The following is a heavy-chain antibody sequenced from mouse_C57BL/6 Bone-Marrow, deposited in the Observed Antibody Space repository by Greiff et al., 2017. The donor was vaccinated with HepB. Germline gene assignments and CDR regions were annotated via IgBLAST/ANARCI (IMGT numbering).Heavy chain of an antibody. CDR1: GYTFTGYW. D-gene: IGHD1-1*01. Sequence: VKLVESGAELMKPGASVKLSCKATGYTFTGYWIEWVKQRPGHGLEWIGEILPGSGSTNYNEKFKGKATFTADTSSNTAYMQLSSLTTEDSAIYYCARSKANYYGSRFYAMDYWGQGTSVTVSS. CDR2: ILPGSGST. V-gene: IGHV1-9*01. J-gene: IGHJ4*01. CDR3: ARSKANYYGSRFYAMDY.